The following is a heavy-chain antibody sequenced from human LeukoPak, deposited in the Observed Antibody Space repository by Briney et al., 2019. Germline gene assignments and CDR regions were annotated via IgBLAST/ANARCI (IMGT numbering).Heavy chain of an antibody. V-gene: IGHV3-23*01. J-gene: IGHJ4*02. CDR2: ISGSGDNT. CDR1: GFTFSSYA. CDR3: ARGGENVLRFLEWLLPFFDY. Sequence: GGSLRLSCAASGFTFSSYAMSWVRQAPGKGLEWVSGISGSGDNTYYADSVKGRFTISRDNAKNSLYLQMNSLRAEDTAVYYCARGGENVLRFLEWLLPFFDYWGQGTLVTVSS. D-gene: IGHD3-3*01.